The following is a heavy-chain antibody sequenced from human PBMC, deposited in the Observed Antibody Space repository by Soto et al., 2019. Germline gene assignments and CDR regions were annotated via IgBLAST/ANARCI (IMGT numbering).Heavy chain of an antibody. Sequence: HPGGSLRLSCAASGFTFSSYGMHWVRQAPGKGLEWVAVISYDGSNKYYADSGKGRLPISRDNSKNTLYLQMNSLRAEDTAVYYCAKATPAITEWFDPWGQGTLVTVSS. CDR2: ISYDGSNK. CDR1: GFTFSSYG. V-gene: IGHV3-30*18. D-gene: IGHD5-12*01. J-gene: IGHJ5*02. CDR3: AKATPAITEWFDP.